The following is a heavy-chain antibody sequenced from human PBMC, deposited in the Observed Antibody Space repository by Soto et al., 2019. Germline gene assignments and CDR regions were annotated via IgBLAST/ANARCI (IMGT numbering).Heavy chain of an antibody. CDR2: ISGSGGST. CDR1: GFTFSSYA. D-gene: IGHD1-1*01. Sequence: LRLSCAASGFTFSSYAMSWIRQAPGRGLEWVSAISGSGGSTYYADSVKGRFTISRDNSKNTLYLQMDSLRAEDTAVYYCAKDRDQPNENPIDYWGQGTLVTVSS. CDR3: AKDRDQPNENPIDY. V-gene: IGHV3-23*01. J-gene: IGHJ4*02.